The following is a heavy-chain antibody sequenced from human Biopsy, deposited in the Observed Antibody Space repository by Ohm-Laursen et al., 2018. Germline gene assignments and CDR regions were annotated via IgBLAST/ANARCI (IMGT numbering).Heavy chain of an antibody. Sequence: TLSLTCAVYGESFNGYYWSWIRQTPGKGLEWIGEINHSGRTNYNPSLKSRVTVSVDTSKNQFSLRVRSVTAADTAVYYCVRGVDYYDPYHYYALDVWGQGTTVTVSS. J-gene: IGHJ6*02. CDR3: VRGVDYYDPYHYYALDV. D-gene: IGHD3-22*01. V-gene: IGHV4-34*01. CDR1: GESFNGYY. CDR2: INHSGRT.